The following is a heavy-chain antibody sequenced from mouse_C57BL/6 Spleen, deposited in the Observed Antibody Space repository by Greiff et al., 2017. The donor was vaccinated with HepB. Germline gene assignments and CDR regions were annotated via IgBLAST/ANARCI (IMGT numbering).Heavy chain of an antibody. CDR2: IYPSDSET. J-gene: IGHJ2*01. CDR1: GYTFTSYW. D-gene: IGHD1-1*01. Sequence: QVQLQQSGAELVRPGSSVKLSCKASGYTFTSYWMDWVKQRPGQGLEWIGNIYPSDSETHYNQKFKDKATLTVDKSSSTAYMQLSSLTSEDSAVYYCARGGYGSSLFDYWGQGTTLTVSS. CDR3: ARGGYGSSLFDY. V-gene: IGHV1-61*01.